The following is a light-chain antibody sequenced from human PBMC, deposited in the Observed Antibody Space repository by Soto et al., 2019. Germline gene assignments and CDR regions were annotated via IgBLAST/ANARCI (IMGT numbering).Light chain of an antibody. J-gene: IGLJ1*01. V-gene: IGLV2-14*01. CDR2: DVS. CDR1: SSDVGGYNY. Sequence: QSVLTQPASVSGSPGQSITISCTGTSSDVGGYNYVSWYQQHPGKAPKLMIYDVSNRPSGFSNRFSGSKFGNTASLTISGLQAEDEADYYCSSYTSSSTRVFGTGTKVTVL. CDR3: SSYTSSSTRV.